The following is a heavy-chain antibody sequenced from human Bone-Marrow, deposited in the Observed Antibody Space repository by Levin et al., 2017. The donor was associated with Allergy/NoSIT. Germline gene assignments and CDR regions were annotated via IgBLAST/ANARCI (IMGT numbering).Heavy chain of an antibody. D-gene: IGHD3-3*01. V-gene: IGHV4-4*02. J-gene: IGHJ5*02. CDR3: ARDLGSPREWFRKDAVYFDT. Sequence: SETLSLTCAVSGTSISRSHWWTWVRQPPGKGLEWIGEIYHTGLTYYNPSLKSRVSISVDSSNNHFSLNLTSMTAADTAIYYCARDLGSPREWFRKDAVYFDTWGQGILVTVSS. CDR1: GTSISRSHW. CDR2: IYHTGLT.